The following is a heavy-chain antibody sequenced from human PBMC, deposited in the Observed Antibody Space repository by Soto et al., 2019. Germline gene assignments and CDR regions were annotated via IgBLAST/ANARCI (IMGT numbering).Heavy chain of an antibody. J-gene: IGHJ3*02. CDR3: AREGGVISSSWFGDNAFDI. CDR2: TYYRSKWYN. CDR1: GDSVSSNSAA. Sequence: QSQTLSLTCAISGDSVSSNSAAWNWIRQSPSRGLEWLGRTYYRSKWYNDYAVSVKSRITINPDTSKNQFSLQLNSVTPEDTAVYYCAREGGVISSSWFGDNAFDIWGQGTMVTVSS. D-gene: IGHD6-13*01. V-gene: IGHV6-1*01.